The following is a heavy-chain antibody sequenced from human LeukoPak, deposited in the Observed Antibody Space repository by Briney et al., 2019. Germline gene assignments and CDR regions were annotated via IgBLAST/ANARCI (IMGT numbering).Heavy chain of an antibody. Sequence: PGRSLRLSCAASGFTFSSYGMHWVRQAPGKGLEGVAVISYDGTYKYYADSVKGRFTISRDNSKNTLYLQMNSLRAEDTAVHYCAKSGQNYYGSVWGQGTQVTVSS. V-gene: IGHV3-30*18. CDR2: ISYDGTYK. CDR1: GFTFSSYG. CDR3: AKSGQNYYGSV. J-gene: IGHJ4*02. D-gene: IGHD3-10*01.